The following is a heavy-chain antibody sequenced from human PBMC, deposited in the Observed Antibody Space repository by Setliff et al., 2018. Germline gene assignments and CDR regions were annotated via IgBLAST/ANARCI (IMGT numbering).Heavy chain of an antibody. CDR1: GYTFTDYG. CDR3: ARINFYVSSGYYYAPDY. CDR2: ISPYTGNT. V-gene: IGHV1-18*01. Sequence: VKVSCKASGYTFTDYGISWVRQAPGQGLEWMGWISPYTGNTFYAPQFQGRVIMTTDTSAKTAYMELRSLKSDDTALYYCARINFYVSSGYYYAPDYWGQGTLVTVSS. D-gene: IGHD3-22*01. J-gene: IGHJ4*02.